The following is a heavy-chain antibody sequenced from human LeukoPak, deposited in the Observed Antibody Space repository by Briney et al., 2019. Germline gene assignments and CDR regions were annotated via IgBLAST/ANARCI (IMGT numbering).Heavy chain of an antibody. D-gene: IGHD6-13*01. J-gene: IGHJ3*01. CDR2: ISVSDTT. Sequence: AGGSLRLSCAASDFTFRTYPMSWVRQAPGKGLEWVAAISVSDTTFYAGSVKGRFTISRDNSKNTVYLQMNSLRDDDTAVYYSAKDSRWPNDAFNLWGQGTLVTVSS. CDR3: AKDSRWPNDAFNL. CDR1: DFTFRTYP. V-gene: IGHV3-23*01.